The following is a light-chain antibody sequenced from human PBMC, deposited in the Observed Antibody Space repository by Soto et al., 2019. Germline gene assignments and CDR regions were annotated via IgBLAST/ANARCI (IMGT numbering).Light chain of an antibody. CDR1: SSDVGSYNL. Sequence: QSVLTQPASVSGSPGQSITISCTGTSSDVGSYNLVSWYQQHPGKAPKLMLYEVSKRPSGVSNRFSGSKSGNTASLTISGLQAEDEADYYCCSYASSSTLDVVFGGGTKLTVL. V-gene: IGLV2-14*02. J-gene: IGLJ2*01. CDR3: CSYASSSTLDVV. CDR2: EVS.